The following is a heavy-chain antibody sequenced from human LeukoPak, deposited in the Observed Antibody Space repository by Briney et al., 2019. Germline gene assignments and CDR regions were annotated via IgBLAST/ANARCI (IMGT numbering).Heavy chain of an antibody. CDR2: IYYSGST. J-gene: IGHJ4*02. D-gene: IGHD3-10*01. CDR3: ARVGGIWFGESAPHPPLYYFDY. V-gene: IGHV4-39*07. Sequence: PSETLSLTCTVSGGSISSSSYYWGWIRQPPRKGLEWIGSIYYSGSTYYNPSLKSRVTISVDTSKNQFSLKLSSVTAADTAVYYCARVGGIWFGESAPHPPLYYFDYWGQGTLVTVSS. CDR1: GGSISSSSYY.